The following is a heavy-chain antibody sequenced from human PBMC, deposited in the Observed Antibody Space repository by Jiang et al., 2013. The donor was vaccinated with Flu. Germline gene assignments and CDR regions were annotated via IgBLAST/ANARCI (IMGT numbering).Heavy chain of an antibody. J-gene: IGHJ4*02. CDR3: AKDPNRVAVSGTVDF. D-gene: IGHD6-19*01. Sequence: PGKGLEWVSVISGSGGSTYYADSVKGRFTISRDNSKNTLYLQISGLRADDTAVYYCAKDPNRVAVSGTVDFWGQGTMLTVSS. V-gene: IGHV3-23*01. CDR2: ISGSGGST.